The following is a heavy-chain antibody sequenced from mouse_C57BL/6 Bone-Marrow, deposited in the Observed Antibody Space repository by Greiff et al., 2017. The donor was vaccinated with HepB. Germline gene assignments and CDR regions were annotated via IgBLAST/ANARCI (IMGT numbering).Heavy chain of an antibody. CDR3: VREEGITTVVRYYAMDY. CDR1: GFTFNTYA. V-gene: IGHV10-3*01. D-gene: IGHD1-1*01. J-gene: IGHJ4*01. CDR2: IRSKSSNYAT. Sequence: GGGLVQPKGSLKLSCAASGFTFNTYAMHWVRQAPGKGLEWVARIRSKSSNYATYYADSVKDRFTISRDDSQSMLYLQMNNLKTEDTAMYYCVREEGITTVVRYYAMDYWGQGTSVTVSS.